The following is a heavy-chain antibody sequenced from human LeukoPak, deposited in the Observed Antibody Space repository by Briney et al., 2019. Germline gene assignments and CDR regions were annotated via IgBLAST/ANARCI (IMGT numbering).Heavy chain of an antibody. CDR1: GGSISSYY. D-gene: IGHD6-13*01. V-gene: IGHV4-59*01. Sequence: SETLSLTCTVSGGSISSYYWSWIRRPPGKGLEWIGYIYYSGSTNYNPSLKSRVTISVDTSKNQFSLKLGSVTAADTAVYYCARDQQGYFDYWGQGTLVTVSS. CDR3: ARDQQGYFDY. CDR2: IYYSGST. J-gene: IGHJ4*02.